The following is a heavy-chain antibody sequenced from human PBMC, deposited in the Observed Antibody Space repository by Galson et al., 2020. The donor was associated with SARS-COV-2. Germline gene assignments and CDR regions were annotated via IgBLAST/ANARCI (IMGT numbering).Heavy chain of an antibody. CDR2: IWYDESNT. CDR3: ARNPVPGTGGDWFDT. D-gene: IGHD2-2*01. Sequence: GGSLRLSCAASGFTFESYGMHWVRQTPAKGLEWLALIWYDESNTYYADSVRGRFYISRDVSKNMLYLQMNNLRAEDSGVYYCARNPVPGTGGDWFDTWGQGTLVTVSS. V-gene: IGHV3-33*01. J-gene: IGHJ5*02. CDR1: GFTFESYG.